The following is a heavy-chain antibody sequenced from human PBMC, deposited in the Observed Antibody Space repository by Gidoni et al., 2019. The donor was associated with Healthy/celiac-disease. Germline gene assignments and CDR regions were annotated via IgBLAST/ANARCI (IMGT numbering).Heavy chain of an antibody. D-gene: IGHD4-17*01. V-gene: IGHV4-34*01. CDR3: ARGLTTVTTEFDY. Sequence: QVQLQQLGAGLLKPSETLSLTCAVYGGSFSGYYWSWIRQPPGKGLEWIGEINHSGSTNYNPSLKSRVTISVDTSKNQFSLKLSSVTAADTAVYYCARGLTTVTTEFDYWGQGTLVTVSS. CDR2: INHSGST. CDR1: GGSFSGYY. J-gene: IGHJ4*02.